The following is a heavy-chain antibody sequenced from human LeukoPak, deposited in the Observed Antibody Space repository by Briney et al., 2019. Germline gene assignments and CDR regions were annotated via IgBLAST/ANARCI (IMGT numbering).Heavy chain of an antibody. D-gene: IGHD6-19*01. J-gene: IGHJ4*02. Sequence: AGGSLRLSCAASGFTFSSYAMSWVRQAPGKGLEWVSAISGSGGSTYYADSVKGRFTTSRDNSKNTLYLQMNSLRAEDTAVYYCAKDQEQWLVPTCFDYWGQGTLVTVSS. V-gene: IGHV3-23*01. CDR3: AKDQEQWLVPTCFDY. CDR1: GFTFSSYA. CDR2: ISGSGGST.